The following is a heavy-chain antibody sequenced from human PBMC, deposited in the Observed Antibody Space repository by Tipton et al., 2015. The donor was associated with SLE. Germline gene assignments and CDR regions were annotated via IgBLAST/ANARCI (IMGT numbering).Heavy chain of an antibody. CDR1: GGSITNYY. V-gene: IGHV4-59*13. CDR3: VRLVSGRCTNNACFLHWYFDL. CDR2: NYYSGTT. D-gene: IGHD2-8*01. J-gene: IGHJ2*01. Sequence: TLSLTCTVSGGSITNYYWNWIRQPPGKGLEWIGWNYYSGTTNYNPSLESRVTITVDTSKNQFSLKLSPVTAADTAVYYCVRLVSGRCTNNACFLHWYFDLWGRGTLLTVSS.